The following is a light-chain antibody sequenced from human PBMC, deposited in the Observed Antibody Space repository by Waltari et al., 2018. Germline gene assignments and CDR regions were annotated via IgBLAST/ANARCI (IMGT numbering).Light chain of an antibody. CDR1: TSDIAPYNY. Sequence: QSALTQPASVSGSPGQSITISCTGPTSDIAPYNYVSCSQQHPGKAPKLMLFDVNNRPSGVSGRFSGSKSGNTASLTISGLQAEDEADYYCSSYTTSTTLLVVFGGGTKLTVL. V-gene: IGLV2-14*03. CDR2: DVN. CDR3: SSYTTSTTLLVV. J-gene: IGLJ2*01.